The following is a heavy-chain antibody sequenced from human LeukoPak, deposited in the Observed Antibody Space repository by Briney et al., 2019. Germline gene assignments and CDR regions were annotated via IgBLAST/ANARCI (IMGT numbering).Heavy chain of an antibody. CDR3: ARQSSWSSYYMDV. Sequence: PGGSLRLSCAASGFTFSSYGMHWVRQAPGKGLEWVAFIRYDGSNKYYADSVKGRFTISRDNSKNTLYLQMNSLRAEDTAVYHCARQSSWSSYYMDVWGKGTTVTVSS. J-gene: IGHJ6*03. D-gene: IGHD1-26*01. V-gene: IGHV3-30*02. CDR2: IRYDGSNK. CDR1: GFTFSSYG.